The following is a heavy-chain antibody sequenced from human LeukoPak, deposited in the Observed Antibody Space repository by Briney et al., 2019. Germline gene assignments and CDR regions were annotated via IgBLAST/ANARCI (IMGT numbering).Heavy chain of an antibody. CDR1: GFSLSNYW. J-gene: IGHJ4*02. CDR3: AKGQEFLEWIYDY. Sequence: GGSLRLSCAASGFSLSNYWMNWVRQAPGKGLEWVANIKQDGSEKYYVDSVKGRFTISRDNSKNTLFLQLSGLRAEDTAVYYCAKGQEFLEWIYDYWGQGTLVTVSS. D-gene: IGHD3-3*01. V-gene: IGHV3-7*03. CDR2: IKQDGSEK.